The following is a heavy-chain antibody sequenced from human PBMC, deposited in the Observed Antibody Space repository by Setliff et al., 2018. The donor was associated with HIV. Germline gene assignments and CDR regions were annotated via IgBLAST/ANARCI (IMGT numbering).Heavy chain of an antibody. Sequence: ASVKVSCKISGYTLTELSIHWVRQAPGKGLEWMANFDPEDGETFYAQKFQGRLTMTEDTSTDTAYMELSSLRSEDTAVYFCARGGGGYYYIGAFDLWGQGTVVTVS. CDR1: GYTLTELS. CDR3: ARGGGGYYYIGAFDL. J-gene: IGHJ3*01. D-gene: IGHD3-22*01. CDR2: FDPEDGET. V-gene: IGHV1-24*01.